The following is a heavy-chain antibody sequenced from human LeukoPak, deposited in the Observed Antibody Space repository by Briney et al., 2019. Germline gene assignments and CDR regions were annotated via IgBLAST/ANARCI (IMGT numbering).Heavy chain of an antibody. CDR2: IWCDGSSK. D-gene: IGHD3-16*02. CDR3: ARDFELSH. Sequence: EAGGSQRLSCAASGFTFSSYGMHWVRQAPGKGLEWVALIWCDGSSKHYADSVRGRFTISRDNSKNTLYLQMNSLRAEDTAVYYCARDFELSHWGQGTLVTVSS. V-gene: IGHV3-33*01. CDR1: GFTFSSYG. J-gene: IGHJ4*02.